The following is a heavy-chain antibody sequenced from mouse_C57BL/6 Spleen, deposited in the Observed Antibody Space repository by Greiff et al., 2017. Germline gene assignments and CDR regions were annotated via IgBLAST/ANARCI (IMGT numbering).Heavy chain of an antibody. Sequence: VQLQESGAELVKPGASVKISCKASGYAFSSYWMNWVKQRPGKGLEWIGQIYPGDGDTNYNGKFKGKATLTADKSSSTASMQLSSLTSEDSAVYFCARLVVADWYFDVWGTGTTVTVSS. V-gene: IGHV1-80*01. D-gene: IGHD1-1*01. CDR2: IYPGDGDT. J-gene: IGHJ1*03. CDR3: ARLVVADWYFDV. CDR1: GYAFSSYW.